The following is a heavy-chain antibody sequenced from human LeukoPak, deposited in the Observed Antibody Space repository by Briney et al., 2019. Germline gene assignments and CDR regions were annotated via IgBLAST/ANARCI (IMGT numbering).Heavy chain of an antibody. J-gene: IGHJ4*02. V-gene: IGHV3-23*01. CDR1: GFTFSSYA. D-gene: IGHD1-26*01. CDR2: ISGSGGGT. Sequence: PGGSLRLSCAASGFTFSSYAMNWVRQAPGKGLEWVSAISGSGGGTYYADSVKGRFTISRDNSKDTLSLQMNSLRAEDTAVYYCAKGRGSGTYGGDYWGQGTLVTVSS. CDR3: AKGRGSGTYGGDY.